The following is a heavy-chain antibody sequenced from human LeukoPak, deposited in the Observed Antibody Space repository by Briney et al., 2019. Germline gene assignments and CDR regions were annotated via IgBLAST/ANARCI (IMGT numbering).Heavy chain of an antibody. V-gene: IGHV3-66*01. J-gene: IGHJ6*02. CDR2: IYAGGTT. D-gene: IGHD3-10*01. CDR3: AREGYASGTRYGMDV. CDR1: GFTITNNY. Sequence: GGSLRLSCAASGFTITNNYMSWVRQAPGKGLEWVSVIYAGGTTSYSDSVKGRFTISRDSSKNTLYLQMNSLRAEDTAVYYCAREGYASGTRYGMDVWGQGTTVTVSS.